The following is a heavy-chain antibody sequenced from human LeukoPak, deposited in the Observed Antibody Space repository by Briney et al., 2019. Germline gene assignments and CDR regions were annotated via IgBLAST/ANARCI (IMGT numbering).Heavy chain of an antibody. CDR1: GFTFSDYY. Sequence: GGSLRLSCAASGFTFSDYYMCWIRQAPGKGLEWVSYISSSGSTIYYAGSVKGRFTISRDNAKNSLYLQMNSLRAEDTAVYYCARERRGGSSWYVSYYFDYWGQGTLVTVSS. CDR2: ISSSGSTI. CDR3: ARERRGGSSWYVSYYFDY. V-gene: IGHV3-11*01. J-gene: IGHJ4*02. D-gene: IGHD6-13*01.